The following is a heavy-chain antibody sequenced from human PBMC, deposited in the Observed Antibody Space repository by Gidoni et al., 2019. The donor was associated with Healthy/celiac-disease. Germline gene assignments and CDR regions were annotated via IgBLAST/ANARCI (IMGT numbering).Heavy chain of an antibody. CDR2: RKQDGSEK. D-gene: IGHD3-10*01. V-gene: IGHV3-7*01. CDR3: ASSVPVITMVRGVIRLQGL. Sequence: EVQLVESGGGLVQPGVSPCVSSSASGVTFCTCWMRWVRQAPGKGLEWVANRKQDGSEKYYVDSVKGRFTISRDNAKNSLYLQMNSLRAEDTAVYYCASSVPVITMVRGVIRLQGLWGQGTLVTVSS. CDR1: GVTFCTCW. J-gene: IGHJ4*02.